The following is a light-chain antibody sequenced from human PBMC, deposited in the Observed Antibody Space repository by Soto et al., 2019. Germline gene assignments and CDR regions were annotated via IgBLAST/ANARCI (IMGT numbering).Light chain of an antibody. CDR1: SFNIGTNN. Sequence: QSVLTQPTSASGTPGQRVTMSRSGSSFNIGTNNVNWYQQLPGTAPKLLIYSNNQRPSGVPDRFSGSKSGTSASLAISGLQSEDEADYYCAAWDDSLNTYVFGSGTKVTVL. CDR3: AAWDDSLNTYV. J-gene: IGLJ1*01. CDR2: SNN. V-gene: IGLV1-44*01.